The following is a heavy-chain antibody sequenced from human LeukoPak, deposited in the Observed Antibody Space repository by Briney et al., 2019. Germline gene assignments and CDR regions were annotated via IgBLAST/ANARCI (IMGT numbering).Heavy chain of an antibody. CDR1: GYTFTGYY. CDR3: ARDYGGNSVYYFDY. D-gene: IGHD4-23*01. J-gene: IGHJ4*02. CDR2: INTNTGNP. Sequence: ASVKVSCKASGYTFTGYYMHWVRQAPGQGLEWMGWINTNTGNPTYAQGFTGRFVFSLDTSVSTAYLQISSLKAEDTAVYYCARDYGGNSVYYFDYWGQGTLVTVSA. V-gene: IGHV7-4-1*02.